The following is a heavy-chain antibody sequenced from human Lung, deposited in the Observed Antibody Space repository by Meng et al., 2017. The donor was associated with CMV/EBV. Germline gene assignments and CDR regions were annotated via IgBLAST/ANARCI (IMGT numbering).Heavy chain of an antibody. CDR1: GYTCGSYG. Sequence: NAGSSVGVSWNAFGYTCGSYGISWVRQALGQGLEWMGWCVNYVDTYPAPKFQGRVTITRDTSASTAYMELSSLRSEDTTVYYCARAGYDSSGYYPQPFDYWGQGTLVTVSS. J-gene: IGHJ4*02. CDR3: ARAGYDSSGYYPQPFDY. CDR2: CVNYVDT. D-gene: IGHD3-22*01. V-gene: IGHV1-18*01.